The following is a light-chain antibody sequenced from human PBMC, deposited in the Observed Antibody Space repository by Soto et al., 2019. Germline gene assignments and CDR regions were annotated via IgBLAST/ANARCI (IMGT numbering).Light chain of an antibody. CDR2: AAF. CDR3: LQYNSYPRT. V-gene: IGKV1-17*01. CDR1: QDIRDG. J-gene: IGKJ2*01. Sequence: DIQMTQSPSSLSASVGDRVTITCRASQDIRDGLGWYQQSPGKAPKRLIYAAFSLEVGVPARFIGSGSGTEFNLTISSLQPEDFATYSCLQYNSYPRTFGQGTQLEIK.